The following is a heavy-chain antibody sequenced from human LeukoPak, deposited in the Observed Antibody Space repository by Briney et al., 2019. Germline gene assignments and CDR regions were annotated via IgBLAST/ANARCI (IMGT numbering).Heavy chain of an antibody. CDR3: ARARHDNGDYEDAYDI. J-gene: IGHJ3*02. CDR1: GFTFSGSA. Sequence: GGSLRLSCAASGFTFSGSAMHWVRQASGKGLEWVGRIRSKANSYATAYAASVKGRFTISRDDSKNTAYLQMNSLRADDTALYYCARARHDNGDYEDAYDIWGQGTMVTVSS. D-gene: IGHD4-17*01. CDR2: IRSKANSYAT. V-gene: IGHV3-73*01.